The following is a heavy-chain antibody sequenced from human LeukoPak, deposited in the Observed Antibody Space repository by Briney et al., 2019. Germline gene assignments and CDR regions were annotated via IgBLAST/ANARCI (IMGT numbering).Heavy chain of an antibody. CDR1: GFSFSSFW. J-gene: IGHJ4*02. V-gene: IGHV3-7*01. D-gene: IGHD6-13*01. CDR2: THQDESEK. Sequence: GGSLRLSCAASGFSFSSFWMSWVRQAPGKGLEWVANTHQDESEKQYLDSVKGRFTISRDNAKKSLFLEMNSQRAEDTAIYYCARVGSSWDLLDYWGQGTLVTVS. CDR3: ARVGSSWDLLDY.